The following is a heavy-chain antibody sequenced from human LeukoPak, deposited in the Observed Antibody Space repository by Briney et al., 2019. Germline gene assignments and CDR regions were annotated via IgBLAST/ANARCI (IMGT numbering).Heavy chain of an antibody. Sequence: ASVKVSCKASGCTFPGHYMHWVRQAPGQGLEWMGWINPNSGATNYAQKFQGRVTMTRDTSINTAYMELTSLKSDDTAVYYCAREHSSSSGKVFDYWGQGTLVTVSS. CDR3: AREHSSSSGKVFDY. V-gene: IGHV1-2*02. D-gene: IGHD6-6*01. CDR2: INPNSGAT. J-gene: IGHJ4*02. CDR1: GCTFPGHY.